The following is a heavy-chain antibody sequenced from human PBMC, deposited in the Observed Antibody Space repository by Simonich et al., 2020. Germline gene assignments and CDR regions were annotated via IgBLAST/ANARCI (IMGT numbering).Heavy chain of an antibody. CDR2: ISSSSSYI. D-gene: IGHD3-10*01. J-gene: IGHJ4*02. CDR1: GFTFSSYS. CDR3: ARDTSYYGSGSYYFDY. V-gene: IGHV3-21*01. Sequence: GGGLVKPGGSPRLSRAASGFTFSSYSMNLVRQAPGKGLEWVSSISSSSSYIYYADSVKGRFTISRDNAKNSLYLQMNSLRAEDTAVYYCARDTSYYGSGSYYFDYWGQGTLVTVSS.